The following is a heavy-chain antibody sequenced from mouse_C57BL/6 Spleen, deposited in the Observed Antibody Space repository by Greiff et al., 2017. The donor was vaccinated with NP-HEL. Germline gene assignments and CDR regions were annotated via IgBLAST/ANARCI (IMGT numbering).Heavy chain of an antibody. Sequence: DVKLQESGPGLVKPSQSLSLTCSVTGYSITSGYYWNWIRQFPGNKLEWMGYISYDGSNNYNPSLKNRISITRDTSKNQFFLKLNSVTTEDTATYYCARGGDYDAEYYFDYWGQGTTLTVSS. V-gene: IGHV3-6*01. CDR2: ISYDGSN. CDR3: ARGGDYDAEYYFDY. CDR1: GYSITSGYY. J-gene: IGHJ2*01. D-gene: IGHD2-4*01.